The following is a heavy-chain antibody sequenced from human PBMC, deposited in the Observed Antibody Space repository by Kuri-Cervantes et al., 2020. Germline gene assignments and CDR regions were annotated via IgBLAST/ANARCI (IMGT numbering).Heavy chain of an antibody. CDR3: AKDIYTYSSSCDY. D-gene: IGHD6-13*01. CDR1: GFTFSSYW. Sequence: SLKISCAASGFTFSSYWMSWVRQAPGKGLEWVSGISWNSGSIGYADSVKGRFTISRDNAKNSLYLQMNSLRAEDTALYYCAKDIYTYSSSCDYWGQGTLVTVSS. CDR2: ISWNSGSI. J-gene: IGHJ4*02. V-gene: IGHV3-9*01.